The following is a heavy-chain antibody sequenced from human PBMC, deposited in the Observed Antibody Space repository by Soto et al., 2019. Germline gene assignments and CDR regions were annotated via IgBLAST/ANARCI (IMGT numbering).Heavy chain of an antibody. Sequence: SVKVSCKASGGTFSSYAISWVRQAPGQGLEWMGGIIPIFGTANYAQKFQGRVTITADKSTGTAYMELSSLRSEDTAVYYCASLAVAGTYYYYYGMDVWGQGTTVTVSS. D-gene: IGHD6-19*01. CDR3: ASLAVAGTYYYYYGMDV. J-gene: IGHJ6*02. CDR2: IIPIFGTA. CDR1: GGTFSSYA. V-gene: IGHV1-69*06.